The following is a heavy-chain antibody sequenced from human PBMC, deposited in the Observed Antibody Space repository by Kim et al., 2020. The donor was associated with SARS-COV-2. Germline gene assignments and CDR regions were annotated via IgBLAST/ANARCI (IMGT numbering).Heavy chain of an antibody. V-gene: IGHV3-30*04. J-gene: IGHJ4*02. CDR1: GFTFSSYA. D-gene: IGHD6-13*01. CDR3: AREWYNSSPSSSWGFDY. CDR2: ISYDGSNK. Sequence: GGSLRLSCAASGFTFSSYAMHWVRQAPGKGLEWVAVISYDGSNKYYADSVKGRFTISRDNSKNTLYLQMNSLRAEDTAVYYCAREWYNSSPSSSWGFDYWGQGTLVTVSS.